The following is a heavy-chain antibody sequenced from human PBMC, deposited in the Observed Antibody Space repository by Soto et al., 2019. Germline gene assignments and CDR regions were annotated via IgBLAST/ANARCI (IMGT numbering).Heavy chain of an antibody. CDR2: ISGSGSST. CDR1: GFTFSSYA. Sequence: EVQLLESGGGLVQPGGSLRLSCAASGFTFSSYAMRWVRQAPGKGLEWVSAISGSGSSTYYADSVKGRFTISRDNSKHTLYLQLNSLRAEDTAVYYCARTGPGTYFDYWGQGTLVTVSS. CDR3: ARTGPGTYFDY. V-gene: IGHV3-23*01. J-gene: IGHJ4*02. D-gene: IGHD6-13*01.